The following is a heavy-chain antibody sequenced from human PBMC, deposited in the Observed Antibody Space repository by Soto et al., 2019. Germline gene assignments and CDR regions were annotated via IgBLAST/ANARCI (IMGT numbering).Heavy chain of an antibody. V-gene: IGHV3-11*05. CDR1: GFTFSDYY. CDR3: VRDHPLGVRRYFDY. J-gene: IGHJ4*02. D-gene: IGHD1-26*01. Sequence: QVQLVESGGALVKPGGSLRLSCAASGFTFSDYYMNWIRQAPGKGLEWVSYISSSPFSTNYADSVKGRFTISRDNAKNSLYLQMNSLRVEDTAVYYCVRDHPLGVRRYFDYWGQGTLVTVSS. CDR2: ISSSPFST.